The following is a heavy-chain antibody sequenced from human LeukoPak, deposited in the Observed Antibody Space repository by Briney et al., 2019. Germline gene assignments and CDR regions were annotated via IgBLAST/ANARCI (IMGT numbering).Heavy chain of an antibody. D-gene: IGHD3-22*01. CDR2: IYYSGRT. CDR1: GDSVSRSDSY. Sequence: SETLSLTCSVSGDSVSRSDSYWDWIRQPPGKGLEWMGTIYYSGRTYYSPSLKSRVTMSVDPSNNQFSLTLRSVTVADTAVYYCARRRYYDGSGYLEWGQGTLLSVSS. J-gene: IGHJ1*01. CDR3: ARRRYYDGSGYLE. V-gene: IGHV4-39*01.